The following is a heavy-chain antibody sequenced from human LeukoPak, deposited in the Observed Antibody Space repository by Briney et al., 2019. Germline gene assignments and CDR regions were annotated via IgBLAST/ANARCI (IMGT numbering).Heavy chain of an antibody. V-gene: IGHV1-69*06. CDR1: GGTFSSYA. CDR3: ARDRDIVVVPAANHRFNWFDP. Sequence: ASVKVSCKASGGTFSSYAISWVRQAPGQGLEWMGGIIPIFGTANYAQKFQGRVTITADKSTSTAYMELGSLRSDDTAVYYCARDRDIVVVPAANHRFNWFDPWGQGTLVTVSS. J-gene: IGHJ5*02. CDR2: IIPIFGTA. D-gene: IGHD2-2*01.